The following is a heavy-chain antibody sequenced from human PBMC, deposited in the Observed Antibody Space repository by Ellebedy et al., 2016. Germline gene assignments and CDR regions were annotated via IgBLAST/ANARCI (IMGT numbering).Heavy chain of an antibody. Sequence: SETLSLXXGVSDGPISAYYWSWIRQPPGKGLEWIGEVNHYRNTNYNPSLESRVTISVDTSKSQISLQVTSVTAADTAIYFCARAIPYGSGSFYFNHWGQGTLGNVSS. V-gene: IGHV4-34*01. CDR3: ARAIPYGSGSFYFNH. J-gene: IGHJ4*01. CDR1: DGPISAYY. D-gene: IGHD3-10*01. CDR2: VNHYRNT.